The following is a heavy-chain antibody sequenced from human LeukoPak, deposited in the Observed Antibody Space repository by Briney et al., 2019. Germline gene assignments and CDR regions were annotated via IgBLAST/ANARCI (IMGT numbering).Heavy chain of an antibody. V-gene: IGHV1-2*02. CDR1: GYSFTDYS. J-gene: IGHJ5*02. D-gene: IGHD6-13*01. CDR3: ARIAIADRHYLYP. Sequence: GASVKVSCKASGYSFTDYSMHWVRQAPGQGLKWMGWINPNSGGTDYAQEFQGGVTMTRGTSISTAYMELSRLRSDDTAVYFCARIAIADRHYLYPWGQGTLVTVSS. CDR2: INPNSGGT.